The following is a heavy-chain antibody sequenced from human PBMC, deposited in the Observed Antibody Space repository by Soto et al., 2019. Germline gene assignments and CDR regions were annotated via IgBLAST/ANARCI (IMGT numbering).Heavy chain of an antibody. Sequence: ASVKVSCKASGYTFTSYGISWVRQAPGQGLEWMGWISAYNGNTSYAQKLQGRVTRTTDTSTSTAYIELRGLRSADTALSYCARVAEFVQLAEADYWGQRTLVTVSS. CDR2: ISAYNGNT. J-gene: IGHJ4*02. CDR1: GYTFTSYG. CDR3: ARVAEFVQLAEADY. V-gene: IGHV1-18*01. D-gene: IGHD1-1*01.